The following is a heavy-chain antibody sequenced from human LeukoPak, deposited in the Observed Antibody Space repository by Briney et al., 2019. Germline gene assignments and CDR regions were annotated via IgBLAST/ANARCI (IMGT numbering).Heavy chain of an antibody. CDR3: ARRSTTGTSFDY. CDR1: GYSFTNYW. Sequence: GESLKISCKCSGYSFTNYWIGWVRQMPAKGLEWMGIIYPGDSNTKYSPSFQGQVTISADKSISTAYLQWSSLKASDTAMYYCARRSTTGTSFDYWGQGTLVTVSS. CDR2: IYPGDSNT. V-gene: IGHV5-51*01. J-gene: IGHJ4*02. D-gene: IGHD1-1*01.